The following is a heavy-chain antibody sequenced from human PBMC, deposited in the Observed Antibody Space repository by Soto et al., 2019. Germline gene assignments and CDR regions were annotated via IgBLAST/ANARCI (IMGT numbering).Heavy chain of an antibody. CDR1: EFTGSTNY. V-gene: IGHV3-66*01. Sequence: PGGSLRLSCVASEFTGSTNYMSWVRQAPRKGLEWVSVIYSSGSTYYAGSVKGRFTVSRDNSKNTLFLQMNSLRAEDTAVYYCAICGGALCYFAYWGQGTLVTVSS. CDR2: IYSSGST. J-gene: IGHJ4*02. D-gene: IGHD2-21*01. CDR3: AICGGALCYFAY.